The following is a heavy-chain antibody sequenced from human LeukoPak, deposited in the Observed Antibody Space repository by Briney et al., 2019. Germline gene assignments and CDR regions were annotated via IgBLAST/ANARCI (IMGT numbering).Heavy chain of an antibody. CDR3: ARDSRPGYGGAHDI. CDR1: GFTFSSYA. CDR2: ITGSGTNT. D-gene: IGHD5-12*01. Sequence: GGSLRLSCAASGFTFSSYAMSWVRQAPGKGLEWVSAITGSGTNTYYADSVKGRFTISRGNSKNTLYLQMNSLRAEDTAVYYCARDSRPGYGGAHDIWGPGTMVTVSS. V-gene: IGHV3-23*01. J-gene: IGHJ3*02.